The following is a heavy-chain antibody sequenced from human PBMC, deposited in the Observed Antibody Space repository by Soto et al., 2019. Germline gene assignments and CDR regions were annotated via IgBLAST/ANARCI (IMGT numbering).Heavy chain of an antibody. J-gene: IGHJ5*02. Sequence: SETLSLTCAVSGYSISSGYYWGWIRQPPGKGLEWIGSIYHSGSTYYNPSLKSRVTISVDTSKNQFSLKLSSVTAADTAVYYCAGGYGWFDPWGQGTLVTVSS. CDR1: GYSISSGYY. D-gene: IGHD5-18*01. CDR3: AGGYGWFDP. V-gene: IGHV4-38-2*01. CDR2: IYHSGST.